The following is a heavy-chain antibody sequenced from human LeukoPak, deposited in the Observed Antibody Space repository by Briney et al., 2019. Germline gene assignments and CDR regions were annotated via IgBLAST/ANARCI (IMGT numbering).Heavy chain of an antibody. CDR2: INPSGGST. V-gene: IGHV1-46*01. J-gene: IGHJ4*02. Sequence: VASVKVSCKASGYTFTSYYMHWVRQAPGQGLEWMGIINPSGGSTSYAQKFQGRVTMTRDMSTSTAYMELNSLRSEDTAVYYCARDPSMIRGENTPYFDYWGQGTLVTVSS. CDR3: ARDPSMIRGENTPYFDY. D-gene: IGHD3-10*01. CDR1: GYTFTSYY.